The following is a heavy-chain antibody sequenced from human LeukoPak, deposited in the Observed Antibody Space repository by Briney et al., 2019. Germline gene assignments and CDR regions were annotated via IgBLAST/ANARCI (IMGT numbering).Heavy chain of an antibody. Sequence: GGSLRLSCAASGFTVSSNYMSWVRQAPGKGLEWVSVIYSGGSTYYADSVKGRFTISRDNSKNTLYLQMNSLRAEDTAVYYCARERVYYDILTGYSRRNNYFDYWGQGTLVTVSS. CDR1: GFTVSSNY. CDR3: ARERVYYDILTGYSRRNNYFDY. J-gene: IGHJ4*02. CDR2: IYSGGST. V-gene: IGHV3-53*01. D-gene: IGHD3-9*01.